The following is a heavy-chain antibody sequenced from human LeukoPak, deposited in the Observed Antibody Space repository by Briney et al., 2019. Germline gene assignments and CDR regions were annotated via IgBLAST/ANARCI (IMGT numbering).Heavy chain of an antibody. Sequence: SETLSLTCSVSGASISRTTYYWGWIRQPPGKGLEWIGSVFHTGTAYYNPSLRSRVTISVDTSKNQFSLKLSSVTAADTAVYYCARVWIQLWYAFDIWGQGTMVTVSS. D-gene: IGHD5-18*01. CDR1: GASISRTTYY. CDR3: ARVWIQLWYAFDI. J-gene: IGHJ3*02. V-gene: IGHV4-39*01. CDR2: VFHTGTA.